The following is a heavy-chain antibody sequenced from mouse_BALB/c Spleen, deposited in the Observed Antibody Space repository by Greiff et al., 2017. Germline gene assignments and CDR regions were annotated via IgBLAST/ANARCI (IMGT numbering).Heavy chain of an antibody. J-gene: IGHJ2*01. Sequence: EVKLVESGGGLVQPGGSLRLSCATSGFTFSDFYMEWVRQPPGKRLEWIAASRNKANDYTTEYSASVKARFIVSRDTSQSILYLQMNALRAEDTAIYYCARDALNWDYFDYWGQGTTLTVSS. CDR2: SRNKANDYTT. D-gene: IGHD4-1*01. CDR1: GFTFSDFY. CDR3: ARDALNWDYFDY. V-gene: IGHV7-1*02.